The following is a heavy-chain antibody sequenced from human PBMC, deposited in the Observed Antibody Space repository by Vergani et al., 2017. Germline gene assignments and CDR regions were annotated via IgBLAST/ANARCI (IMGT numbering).Heavy chain of an antibody. V-gene: IGHV3-23*01. J-gene: IGHJ4*02. CDR2: LTGGGGST. Sequence: EVQLLESGGSLKQPGGSVRLYCADSGFTFSTYTMHWVRQAPGKWLEWLSALTGGGGSTYYADSFKGRFIISRDNSRDSLYLQMNSLRREDTATYYGEKDAGGYENFFDSWGQGTLVTVSS. CDR1: GFTFSTYT. CDR3: EKDAGGYENFFDS. D-gene: IGHD5-12*01.